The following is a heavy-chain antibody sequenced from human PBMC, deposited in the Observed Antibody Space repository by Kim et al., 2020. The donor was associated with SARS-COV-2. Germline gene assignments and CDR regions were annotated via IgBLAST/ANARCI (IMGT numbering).Heavy chain of an antibody. D-gene: IGHD3-10*01. Sequence: SETLSLTCAVYGGSFSGYYWSWIRQPPGKGLEWIGEINHSGSTNYNPSLKSRVTISVDTSKNQFSLKLNSVTAADTAVYYCARGPVLLWFRPHWFDPWGQGTLDTVSS. V-gene: IGHV4-34*01. CDR3: ARGPVLLWFRPHWFDP. CDR1: GGSFSGYY. J-gene: IGHJ5*02. CDR2: INHSGST.